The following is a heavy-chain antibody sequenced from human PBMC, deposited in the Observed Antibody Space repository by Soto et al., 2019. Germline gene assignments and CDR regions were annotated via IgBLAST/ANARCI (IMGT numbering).Heavy chain of an antibody. D-gene: IGHD5-12*01. V-gene: IGHV4-30-2*01. J-gene: IGHJ5*02. CDR2: IYHSGST. CDR3: ARGVATIGCCWFDP. CDR1: GGSISSGGYS. Sequence: SETLSLTCAVSGGSISSGGYSWSWTRQPPGKGLEWIGYIYHSGSTYYNPSLKSRVTISVDRSKNQFSLKLSSVTAADTAVYYCARGVATIGCCWFDPWGKGTLVTVSS.